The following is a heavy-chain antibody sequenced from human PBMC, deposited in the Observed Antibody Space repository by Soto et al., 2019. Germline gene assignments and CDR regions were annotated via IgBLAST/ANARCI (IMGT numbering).Heavy chain of an antibody. J-gene: IGHJ3*01. V-gene: IGHV3-53*01. CDR1: GLTISGKKY. Sequence: DVQLVESGGGLIQPGESMRLSCAAFGLTISGKKYVAWVRQAPGKGLEWVSALYDVDGSFYADSVTGRFTTSSDSSKTTVYLQMNDLRPDDTAVYYCATWHEREHAFDVWGQGTTVTISS. D-gene: IGHD1-1*01. CDR3: ATWHEREHAFDV. CDR2: LYDVDGS.